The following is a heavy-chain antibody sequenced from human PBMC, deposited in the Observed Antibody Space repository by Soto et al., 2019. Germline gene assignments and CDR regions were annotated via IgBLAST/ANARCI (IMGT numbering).Heavy chain of an antibody. CDR3: AREGRGLGYCSGGRRNWFFDV. V-gene: IGHV1-69*01. J-gene: IGHJ2*01. Sequence: QVQLVQSGAEVKQPGSSVKVSCKASGGTFRSYGINWVRQAPGQGLEWLGGIIPIFGTTEYAQKFQGRVTITADEATSTASMELSTLRSDDTAVVYCAREGRGLGYCSGGRRNWFFDVWGRGTLVTVSS. D-gene: IGHD2-15*01. CDR1: GGTFRSYG. CDR2: IIPIFGTT.